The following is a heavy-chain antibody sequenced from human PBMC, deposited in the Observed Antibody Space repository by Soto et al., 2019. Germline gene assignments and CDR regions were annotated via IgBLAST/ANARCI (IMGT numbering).Heavy chain of an antibody. CDR1: RYTFTSYY. D-gene: IGHD3-3*02. CDR2: INPSGGST. V-gene: IGHV1-46*01. J-gene: IGHJ4*02. Sequence: ASVKVSCKASRYTFTSYYMHWVRQAPGQGLEWMGIINPSGGSTSYAQKFQGRVTMTRDTSTSTVYMELSSLRSEDTAVYYCVSATLAAPYYFDYWGQGTLVTVSS. CDR3: VSATLAAPYYFDY.